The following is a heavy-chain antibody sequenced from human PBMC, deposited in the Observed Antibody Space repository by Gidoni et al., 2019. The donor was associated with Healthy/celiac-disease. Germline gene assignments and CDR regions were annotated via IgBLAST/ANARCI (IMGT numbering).Heavy chain of an antibody. CDR1: AYTLTELS. J-gene: IGHJ3*02. CDR3: ATDGVNCSGGSCYPDDAFDI. V-gene: IGHV1-24*01. CDR2: FDPEDGET. D-gene: IGHD2-15*01. Sequence: QVQLVQSGAEVKKPGASVKVSCKVSAYTLTELSMHWVRQAPGKWLEWMGGFDPEDGETIYAQKFQGRVTMTEDTSTDTAYMELSSLRSEDTVVYYCATDGVNCSGGSCYPDDAFDIWGQGTMVTVSS.